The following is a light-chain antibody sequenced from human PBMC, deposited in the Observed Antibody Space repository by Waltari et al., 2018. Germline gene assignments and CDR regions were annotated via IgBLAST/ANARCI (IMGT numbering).Light chain of an antibody. V-gene: IGLV6-57*02. CDR2: EDN. CDR1: SGSIADNY. CDR3: QSYDGSNWV. Sequence: NFMLTQPHSVSESPGKTVTISCTGSSGSIADNYVQWYQQRPGSAPTTVIFEDNRRPSGVPDRFSGAIDSASNSASLAIAGLKAEDEADYYCQSYDGSNWVFGGGTKLTVL. J-gene: IGLJ3*02.